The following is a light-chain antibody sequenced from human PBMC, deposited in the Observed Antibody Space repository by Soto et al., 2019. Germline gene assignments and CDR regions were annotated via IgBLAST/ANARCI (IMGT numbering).Light chain of an antibody. CDR3: QQSYSSPPT. CDR1: QSISTW. J-gene: IGKJ1*01. CDR2: KAS. V-gene: IGKV1-5*03. Sequence: DIQMTQSPSTLSASVGDRVTITCRASQSISTWLAWYQQKPGKAPKLLIYKASGLESGVPSRFSGSGSGTDFTLTISSLQPEDFATYYCQQSYSSPPTFGQGTKVDIK.